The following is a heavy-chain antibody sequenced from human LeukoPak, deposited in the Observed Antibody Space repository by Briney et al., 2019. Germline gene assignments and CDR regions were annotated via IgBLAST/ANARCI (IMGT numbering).Heavy chain of an antibody. J-gene: IGHJ3*01. D-gene: IGHD2-15*01. CDR3: AKEWSAFDF. CDR2: IGGSASNI. V-gene: IGHV3-11*04. Sequence: GGSLRLSCAAYGLTVTNYYMHWVRQAPGNGLEWVSFIGGSASNIYYADSVKGRFTISRDNAKNSLYLQMNSLRAEDTAVYYCAKEWSAFDFWGQGTMVTVSS. CDR1: GLTVTNYY.